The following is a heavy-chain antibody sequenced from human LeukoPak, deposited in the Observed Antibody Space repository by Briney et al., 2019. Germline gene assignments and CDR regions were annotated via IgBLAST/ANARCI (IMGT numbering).Heavy chain of an antibody. CDR3: ARGSLHSAYGFDY. D-gene: IGHD5-12*01. CDR1: GFTFSNYW. Sequence: GGSLRLSCVVSGFTFSNYWMSWVRQAPGKGLEWVANIKPDGSEKNYVDSVKGRFTISRDNAKNSVYLQMNSLRAEDTAVYYCARGSLHSAYGFDYWGQGTLVTVSS. J-gene: IGHJ4*02. CDR2: IKPDGSEK. V-gene: IGHV3-7*02.